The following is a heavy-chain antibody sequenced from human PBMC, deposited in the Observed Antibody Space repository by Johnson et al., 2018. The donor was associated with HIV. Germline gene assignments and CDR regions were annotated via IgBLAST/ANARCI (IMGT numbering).Heavy chain of an antibody. CDR3: SRALRYWTDGRCYSGAFDV. J-gene: IGHJ3*01. D-gene: IGHD2-8*01. CDR1: GFTFSDYY. Sequence: QVQLVESGGGLVKPGGSPRLSCAASGFTFSDYYMSWIRQAPGKGLEWVSYISSSGSTIYYADSVKGRFTISRDNAKNDLDLQMHSLRPEDTALYYWSRALRYWTDGRCYSGAFDVWGQGTMVTVSS. V-gene: IGHV3-11*01. CDR2: ISSSGSTI.